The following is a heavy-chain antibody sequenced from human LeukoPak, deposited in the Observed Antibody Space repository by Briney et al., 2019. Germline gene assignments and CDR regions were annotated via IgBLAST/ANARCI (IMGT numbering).Heavy chain of an antibody. CDR2: IYYSGST. CDR3: AREKQQPGPFDY. Sequence: NPSETLSLTCTVSAGSISSYYCSWIRQPPGKGLEWIGYIYYSGSTNYNPSLKSRVTISVDTSKNQFSLKLSSVTAADTAVYYCAREKQQPGPFDYWGQGTLVTVSS. J-gene: IGHJ4*02. D-gene: IGHD6-13*01. V-gene: IGHV4-59*01. CDR1: AGSISSYY.